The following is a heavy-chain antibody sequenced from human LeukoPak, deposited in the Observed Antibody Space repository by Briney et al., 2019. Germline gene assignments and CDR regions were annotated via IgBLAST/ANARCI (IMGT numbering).Heavy chain of an antibody. J-gene: IGHJ6*04. Sequence: GGSLRLSCAASGFTFSNEMNWVRQAPGKGLEWVSYIGSSGSTIYYADSVKGRFTISRDNAKNSLYLQMNSLRAEDTAVYYCAELGITMIGGVWGKGTTVTISS. CDR3: AELGITMIGGV. V-gene: IGHV3-48*03. D-gene: IGHD3-10*02. CDR2: IGSSGSTI. CDR1: GFTFSNE.